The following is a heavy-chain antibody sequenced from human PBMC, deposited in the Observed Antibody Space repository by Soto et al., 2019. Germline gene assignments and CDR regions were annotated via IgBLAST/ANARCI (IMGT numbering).Heavy chain of an antibody. V-gene: IGHV3-9*01. CDR3: AKDIENSSGSDSYYGMAV. CDR1: GFAFDYYA. D-gene: IGHD1-26*01. Sequence: EVQLVESGGGLVQPGRSLRLSCAASGFAFDYYAMHWVRQVPGKGLEWVSGITWNSGRRGYADSVKGRFTISRDNAENSIYLQMNSLRPEDTALYYCAKDIENSSGSDSYYGMAVWGQGTTVNVSS. J-gene: IGHJ6*02. CDR2: ITWNSGRR.